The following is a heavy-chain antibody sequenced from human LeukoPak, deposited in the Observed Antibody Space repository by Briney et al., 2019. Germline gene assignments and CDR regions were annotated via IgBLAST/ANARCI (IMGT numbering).Heavy chain of an antibody. D-gene: IGHD6-13*01. J-gene: IGHJ4*02. Sequence: GGSLRLSCAASGFTFNDYAINWVRQAPGKGLEWVSVISGGTGGSTYYAESVKGRFTISRDNSKNTLYLQMNSLRAEDTAVYYCAKRGSSSWTQFDYWGQGTLVTVSS. CDR3: AKRGSSSWTQFDY. CDR2: ISGGTGGST. V-gene: IGHV3-23*01. CDR1: GFTFNDYA.